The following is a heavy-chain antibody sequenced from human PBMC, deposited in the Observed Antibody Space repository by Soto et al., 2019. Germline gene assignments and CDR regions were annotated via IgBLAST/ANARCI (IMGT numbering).Heavy chain of an antibody. D-gene: IGHD5-18*01. CDR3: AKDRGYNYGKYYFDY. CDR1: GFTFSSYA. V-gene: IGHV3-23*01. CDR2: IGGSGGST. Sequence: GGSLRLSCAASGFTFSSYAMTWVRQAPVKGLEWVSVIGGSGGSTYYADSVKGRFTISRDNSKNTLFLQMNSLRAEDTAVYYCAKDRGYNYGKYYFDYWGQGSLVTVSS. J-gene: IGHJ4*02.